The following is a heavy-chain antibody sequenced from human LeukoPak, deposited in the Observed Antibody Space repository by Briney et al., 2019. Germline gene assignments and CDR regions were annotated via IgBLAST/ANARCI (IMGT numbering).Heavy chain of an antibody. CDR3: ARLHYYYYYMDV. J-gene: IGHJ6*03. CDR2: IIPIFGTA. V-gene: IGHV1-69*13. CDR1: GGTFSSYA. Sequence: SVKVSCKASGGTFSSYAISWVRQAPGQGLEWMGGIIPIFGTANYAQKFQGRVTITADESTSTAYMELSSLRSGDTAVYYCARLHYYYYYMDVWGKGTTVTVSS.